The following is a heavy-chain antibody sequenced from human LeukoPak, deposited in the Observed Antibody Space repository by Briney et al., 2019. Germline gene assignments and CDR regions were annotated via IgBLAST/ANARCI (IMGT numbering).Heavy chain of an antibody. V-gene: IGHV3-7*01. CDR3: ARGGEGAVEWFDP. CDR1: GFTFSSYW. CDR2: IKLDGSEK. Sequence: GGSLRLSCAASGFTFSSYWMSWVRQAPGKGLEWVANIKLDGSEKYYVDSVKGRFTISRDNAKNSLYLQMNSLRAEDTAVYYCARGGEGAVEWFDPWGQGTLVTVSS. J-gene: IGHJ5*02. D-gene: IGHD3-10*01.